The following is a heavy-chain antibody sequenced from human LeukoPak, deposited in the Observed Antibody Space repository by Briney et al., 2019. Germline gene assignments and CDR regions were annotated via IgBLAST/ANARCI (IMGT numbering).Heavy chain of an antibody. J-gene: IGHJ4*02. CDR3: ARDAAGYDLGVDY. CDR2: INPNSGGT. D-gene: IGHD5-12*01. Sequence: GASVKVSCKASGYTFTGYYMHWVRQAPGQGLEWMGWINPNSGGTNYAQKFQGRVTTTRDTSISTAYMELSRLRSDDTAVYYCARDAAGYDLGVDYWGQGTLVTVSS. CDR1: GYTFTGYY. V-gene: IGHV1-2*02.